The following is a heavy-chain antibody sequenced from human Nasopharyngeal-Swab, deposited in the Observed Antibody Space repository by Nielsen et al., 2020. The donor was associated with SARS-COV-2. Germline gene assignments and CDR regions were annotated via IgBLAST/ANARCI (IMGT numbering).Heavy chain of an antibody. V-gene: IGHV3-48*01. D-gene: IGHD3-22*01. J-gene: IGHJ3*02. Sequence: WIRQPPGKGLEWVSYISSSSSTIYYADSVKGRFTISRDNAKNSLYLQMNNLRAEDTAVYYCARALHIYYYDSSGYFGDAFDIWGQGTMVTVSS. CDR3: ARALHIYYYDSSGYFGDAFDI. CDR2: ISSSSSTI.